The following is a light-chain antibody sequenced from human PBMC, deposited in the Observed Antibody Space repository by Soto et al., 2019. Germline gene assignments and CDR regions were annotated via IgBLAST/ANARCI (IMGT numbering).Light chain of an antibody. CDR1: QGIGNA. Sequence: AIDRTPSPSSLSSSVGDGVTPSWRAHQGIGNALGWYQQKPGKPPKVMIYGASNLQSGVPPRLSGSGSGTDFTLAIRSLQPEDSATYYCLPDINYPWPLGKGTKVDIK. CDR2: GAS. CDR3: LPDINYPWP. J-gene: IGKJ1*01. V-gene: IGKV1-6*01.